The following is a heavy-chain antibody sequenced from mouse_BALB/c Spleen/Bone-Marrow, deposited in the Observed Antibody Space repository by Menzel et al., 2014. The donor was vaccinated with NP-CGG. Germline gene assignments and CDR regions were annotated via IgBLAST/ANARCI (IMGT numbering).Heavy chain of an antibody. CDR2: IYPSDSYT. CDR3: TRDDGSPFAY. V-gene: IGHV1-69*02. Sequence: QVQFQQSGAELVRPGASVKLSCKASGYTFTSYWINWVKQRPGQGLEWIGNIYPSDSYTNYNQKFKDKATLTVDKSSSTAYMQLSSPTSEDSAVYYCTRDDGSPFAYWGQGTLVTVSA. CDR1: GYTFTSYW. D-gene: IGHD2-3*01. J-gene: IGHJ3*01.